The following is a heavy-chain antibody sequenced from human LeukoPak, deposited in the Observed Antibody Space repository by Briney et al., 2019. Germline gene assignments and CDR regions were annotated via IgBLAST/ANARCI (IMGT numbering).Heavy chain of an antibody. CDR3: ASDSGYFDY. J-gene: IGHJ4*02. CDR2: ISYDGSNK. CDR1: GFTFSSYA. Sequence: PGGSLRLSCAASGFTFSSYAMYWVRQAPGKGLEWVAVISYDGSNKYYADSVKGRFTISRDNSKNTLYLQMNSLRAEDTAVYYCASDSGYFDYWGQGTLVTVSS. V-gene: IGHV3-30*04. D-gene: IGHD6-19*01.